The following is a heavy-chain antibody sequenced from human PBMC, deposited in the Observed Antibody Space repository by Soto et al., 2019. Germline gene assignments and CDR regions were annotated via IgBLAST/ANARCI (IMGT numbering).Heavy chain of an antibody. D-gene: IGHD2-15*01. CDR1: GFSRTTSGMR. J-gene: IGHJ4*02. CDR2: IDWDDDK. CDR3: ARMFHCSGGTCPFDY. V-gene: IGHV2-70*04. Sequence: SGTTLVNPTQTLTLTCTFSGFSRTTSGMRVSWIRQPPGKALEWLARIDWDDDKFYKTSLKTRLTISKDSSKNQVVLTMTNLDPVDTATYYCARMFHCSGGTCPFDYWGQGAPVTVSS.